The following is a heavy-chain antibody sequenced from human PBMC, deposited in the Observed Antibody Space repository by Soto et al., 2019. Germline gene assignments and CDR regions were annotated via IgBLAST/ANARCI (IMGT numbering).Heavy chain of an antibody. CDR3: ARDRLLCSSTSCSNWFDP. CDR2: IGTAGDT. CDR1: GFTFSSYD. V-gene: IGHV3-13*01. D-gene: IGHD2-2*01. J-gene: IGHJ5*02. Sequence: PGGSLRLSCAASGFTFSSYDMHWVRQATGKGLEWVSAIGTAGDTYYPGSVKGRFTISRENSKNSLYLQMNSLSAEDTAVYYCARDRLLCSSTSCSNWFDPWGQGTLVTVSS.